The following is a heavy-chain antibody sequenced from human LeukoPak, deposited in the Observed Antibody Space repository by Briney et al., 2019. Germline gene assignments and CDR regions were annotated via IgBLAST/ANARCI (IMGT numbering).Heavy chain of an antibody. CDR2: VYTSGST. Sequence: PSETLSLTCTVSGGSISSYHWSWIRQPVGKGLEWIGRVYTSGSTNYNPSLKSRVTMSVDTSKEQLSLKLSSVTAADTAVYYCARDGLYSYGYSYFDYWGQGTLVTVSS. V-gene: IGHV4-4*07. J-gene: IGHJ4*02. CDR1: GGSISSYH. CDR3: ARDGLYSYGYSYFDY. D-gene: IGHD5-18*01.